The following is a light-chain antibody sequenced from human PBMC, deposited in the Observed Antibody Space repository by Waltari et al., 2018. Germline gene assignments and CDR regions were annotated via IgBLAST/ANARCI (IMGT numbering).Light chain of an antibody. CDR3: QQYNNWPPPT. Sequence: EIVMTQCPATLSVSPGERATLSCRASQSVSSNLAWYQQKPGQAPRLLIYGASTRATGIPARFSGSGSGTEFTLTISSLQSEDFAVYYCQQYNNWPPPTFGQGTKVEIK. V-gene: IGKV3-15*01. J-gene: IGKJ1*01. CDR2: GAS. CDR1: QSVSSN.